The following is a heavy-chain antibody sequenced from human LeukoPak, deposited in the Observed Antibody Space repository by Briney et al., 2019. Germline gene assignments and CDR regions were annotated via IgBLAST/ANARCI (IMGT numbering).Heavy chain of an antibody. CDR3: AKESTAAVPDY. J-gene: IGHJ4*02. V-gene: IGHV3-30*18. Sequence: GGSLRLSCAASGFTFSSYGMHWVRQAPGRGLEWVAVISYDGSNKYYADSVKGRFTISRDSSKNTEFLQMNGLRGDDTAVYYCAKESTAAVPDYWGQGTLVTVSS. CDR1: GFTFSSYG. CDR2: ISYDGSNK. D-gene: IGHD6-13*01.